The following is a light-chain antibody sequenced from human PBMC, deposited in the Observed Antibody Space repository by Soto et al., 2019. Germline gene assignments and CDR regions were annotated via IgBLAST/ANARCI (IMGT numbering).Light chain of an antibody. CDR2: GAS. V-gene: IGKV3-20*01. CDR3: QQYGSSPLT. CDR1: QSVSSSY. J-gene: IGKJ4*01. Sequence: EIVLTQSPGTLSLSPGERATLSCRASQSVSSSYLAWYQQKPGQAPRLLIYGASSRATGIPDRFSGSGSGIDFTLTISRLAPEDFAVYYCQQYGSSPLTFGGGTKVEIK.